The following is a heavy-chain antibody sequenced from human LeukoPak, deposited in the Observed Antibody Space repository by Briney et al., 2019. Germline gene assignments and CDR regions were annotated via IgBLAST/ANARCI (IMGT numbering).Heavy chain of an antibody. CDR1: GGSFSGYY. V-gene: IGHV4-59*10. CDR3: ARGTIPEAFDY. J-gene: IGHJ4*02. D-gene: IGHD1-1*01. CDR2: IYTSGST. Sequence: SETLSLTCAVYGGSFSGYYWSWIRQPAGKGLEWIGRIYTSGSTNYNPSLKSRVTISVDTSKNQFSLKLSSVTAADTAVYYCARGTIPEAFDYWGQGTLVTVSS.